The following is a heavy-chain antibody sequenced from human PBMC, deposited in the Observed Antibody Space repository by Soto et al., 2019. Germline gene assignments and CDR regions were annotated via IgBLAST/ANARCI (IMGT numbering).Heavy chain of an antibody. CDR3: ASQGMPAAEAFDV. CDR2: IYPGDSDT. CDR1: EYSFTNHW. D-gene: IGHD6-13*01. V-gene: IGHV5-51*01. J-gene: IGHJ3*01. Sequence: PGESLKISCKGSEYSFTNHWIGWVRQMPGKGLEWMGIIYPGDSDTRYSPSFEGQVTISADKSNSTAYLRWSSLKASDTAMYYCASQGMPAAEAFDVWGQGTTVTVSS.